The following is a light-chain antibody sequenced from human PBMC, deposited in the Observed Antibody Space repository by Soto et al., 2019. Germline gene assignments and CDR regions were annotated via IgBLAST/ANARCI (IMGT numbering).Light chain of an antibody. CDR3: QQLKSDPLC. CDR2: AAS. V-gene: IGKV1-9*01. J-gene: IGKJ4*01. Sequence: DIQLTQSTSFLSASVGDRVTITCRTSQDISSYLAWYQQKPGKAPQLLISAASTLQSGVPSRFSGSGSGTEFTLSISSLQPEDFATYYCQQLKSDPLCFGGGTKVEI. CDR1: QDISSY.